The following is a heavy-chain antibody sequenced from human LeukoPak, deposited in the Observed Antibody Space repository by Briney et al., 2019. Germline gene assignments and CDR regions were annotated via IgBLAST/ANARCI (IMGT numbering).Heavy chain of an antibody. J-gene: IGHJ4*02. CDR1: GFTFSSYS. Sequence: SGGSLRLSCAASGFTFSSYSMNWVRQAPGKGLEWVSYISSSSSTIYYADSVKGRFTISRDNAKNSLYLQMNSLRAEDTAVYYCARGSQYYDILTGYYSDWGQGTLVTVSS. D-gene: IGHD3-9*01. CDR2: ISSSSSTI. CDR3: ARGSQYYDILTGYYSD. V-gene: IGHV3-48*04.